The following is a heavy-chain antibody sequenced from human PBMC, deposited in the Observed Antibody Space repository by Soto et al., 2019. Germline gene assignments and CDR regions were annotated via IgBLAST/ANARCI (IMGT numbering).Heavy chain of an antibody. V-gene: IGHV3-74*01. CDR2: INSDGSST. CDR3: ARVAIKYYYDSSGSGNEFDY. CDR1: GFTFSSYW. J-gene: IGHJ4*02. D-gene: IGHD3-22*01. Sequence: GSLRLSCAASGFTFSSYWMHWVRQAPGKGLVWVSRINSDGSSTSYADSVKGRFTISRDNAKNTLYLQMNSLRAEDTAVYYCARVAIKYYYDSSGSGNEFDYWGQGTLVTVSS.